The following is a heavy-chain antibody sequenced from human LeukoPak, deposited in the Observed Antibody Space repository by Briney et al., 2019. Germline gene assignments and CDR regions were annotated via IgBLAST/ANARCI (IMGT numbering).Heavy chain of an antibody. V-gene: IGHV3-23*01. CDR2: ISSSGGST. CDR3: AKGSSTYSITSYWYFDL. Sequence: GGSLRLSCAASGFTFTNYGMSWVRQAPGKGLEWVGGISSSGGSTLYAASVKGRFTISRDNSKNTLHVQMNSLRAEDTAVYYCAKGSSTYSITSYWYFDLWGRGTLVTVSS. D-gene: IGHD6-13*01. CDR1: GFTFTNYG. J-gene: IGHJ2*01.